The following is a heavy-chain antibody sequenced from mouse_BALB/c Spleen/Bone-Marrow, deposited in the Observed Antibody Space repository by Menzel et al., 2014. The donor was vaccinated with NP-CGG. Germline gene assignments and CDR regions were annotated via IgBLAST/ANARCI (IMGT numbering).Heavy chain of an antibody. Sequence: VKLQESGPGLVTPSQRLSIPCTVSGFSLTSYGVYWVRRPPGKGLEWLGVIGAGGSTNYNSALMSRLSISKDNSKSQVFLKMHSLQTDDTAMYYCARSPTSSWAMDYWGQGTSVTVSS. D-gene: IGHD1-1*01. J-gene: IGHJ4*01. CDR3: ARSPTSSWAMDY. V-gene: IGHV2-9*02. CDR1: GFSLTSYG. CDR2: IGAGGST.